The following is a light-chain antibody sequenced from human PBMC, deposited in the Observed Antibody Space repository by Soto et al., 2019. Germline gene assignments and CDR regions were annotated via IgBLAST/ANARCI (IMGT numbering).Light chain of an antibody. V-gene: IGKV3-11*01. J-gene: IGKJ4*01. CDR2: DAS. CDR3: QQRSNWLT. CDR1: QSVSSY. Sequence: EIVLTQSPATLSLSPGERATLSCRASQSVSSYLAWYQQKPGQAPRLLIHDASNRATGIPARFSGSGSGKDFTLTISSLEPDDFAVYYCQQRSNWLTFGGGTKVEIK.